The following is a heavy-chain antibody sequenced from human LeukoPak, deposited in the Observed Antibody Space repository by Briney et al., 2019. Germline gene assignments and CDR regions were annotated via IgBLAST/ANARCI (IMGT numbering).Heavy chain of an antibody. CDR3: TSGGYCSSTSCYGEN. CDR2: IRSKANSYAT. CDR1: GFTFSGSA. Sequence: GGSLRLSCAASGFTFSGSAMHWVRQPSGKGLEWVGRIRSKANSYATAYAASVKGRITISRDDSKNTAYLQLNSLKTEDTAVYYCTSGGYCSSTSCYGENWGQGTLVTVSS. J-gene: IGHJ4*02. V-gene: IGHV3-73*01. D-gene: IGHD2-2*01.